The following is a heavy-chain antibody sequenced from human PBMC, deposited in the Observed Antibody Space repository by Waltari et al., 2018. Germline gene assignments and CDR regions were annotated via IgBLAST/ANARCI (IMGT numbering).Heavy chain of an antibody. CDR1: GYSIRSGYY. Sequence: QVQPQESGPGLVTPSETLSLTCAVSGYSIRSGYYWGWIRQPPGKGLEWVVTIYHSGSTYYNPSLKSRVTISVDTSNNQFSLKLSSVTAADTAVYYCARGHSGWYDYWGQGNLVTVSS. D-gene: IGHD6-19*01. CDR3: ARGHSGWYDY. CDR2: IYHSGST. J-gene: IGHJ4*02. V-gene: IGHV4-38-2*01.